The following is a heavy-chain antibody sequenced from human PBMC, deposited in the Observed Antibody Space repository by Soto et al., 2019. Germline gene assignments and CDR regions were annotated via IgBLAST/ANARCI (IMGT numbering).Heavy chain of an antibody. CDR1: GGSISSGGYY. D-gene: IGHD1-1*01. CDR2: IYYSGSP. Sequence: QVQLQESGPGLVKPSQTLSLTCTVSGGSISSGGYYWSWIRQHPGKGLEWIGYIYYSGSPYYNPSLKSRVTISVDTSKNQFSLKLSSVTAADTAVHYCARDNWHHNSYSYFDYWGQGTLVTVSS. CDR3: ARDNWHHNSYSYFDY. J-gene: IGHJ4*02. V-gene: IGHV4-31*03.